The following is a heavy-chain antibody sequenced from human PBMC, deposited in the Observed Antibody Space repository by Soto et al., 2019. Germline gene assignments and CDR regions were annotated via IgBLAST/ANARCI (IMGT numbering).Heavy chain of an antibody. CDR2: ISYDGSNK. CDR1: GFTFSSYG. J-gene: IGHJ4*02. V-gene: IGHV3-30*18. D-gene: IGHD5-18*01. CDR3: AKGEPKYRYGLLQNPQFDY. Sequence: QVQLVESGGGVVQPGRSLRLSCAASGFTFSSYGMHWVRQAPGKGLEWVAVISYDGSNKYYADSLKGRLTISRNNSKNTLYLQMNSLRAEDPAVYYCAKGEPKYRYGLLQNPQFDYWGQGTLVTVSS.